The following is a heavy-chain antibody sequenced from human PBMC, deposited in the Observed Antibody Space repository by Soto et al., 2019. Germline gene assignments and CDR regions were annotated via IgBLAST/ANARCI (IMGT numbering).Heavy chain of an antibody. CDR1: GGSINSGDYY. CDR2: IYYSGST. V-gene: IGHV4-30-4*01. D-gene: IGHD3-10*02. J-gene: IGHJ3*02. Sequence: QLQESGPGLVKPSQTLSLTCTVSGGSINSGDYYWSWIRQPPGKGLEWIGYIYYSGSTYYNPSLNSRVSISVDTSKNQFSLKLRSVTAADTAVYFCARVPYYVFDAFDIWGQGTMVTVSS. CDR3: ARVPYYVFDAFDI.